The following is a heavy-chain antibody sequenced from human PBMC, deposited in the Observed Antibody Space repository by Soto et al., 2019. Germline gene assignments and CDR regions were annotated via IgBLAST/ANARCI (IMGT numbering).Heavy chain of an antibody. CDR2: IYYSGST. CDR1: GGSISSSSYY. D-gene: IGHD3-9*01. CDR3: ARHVDYPSNWFAP. J-gene: IGHJ5*02. V-gene: IGHV4-39*01. Sequence: QLQLQESGPGLVKPSETLSLTCTVSGGSISSSSYYWGWIRQPPGKGLEWIGSIYYSGSTYYNPSLKSRVTISVDTSKHQFSLNLSSVTAADTAVYYCARHVDYPSNWFAPWGQGTLVTVSS.